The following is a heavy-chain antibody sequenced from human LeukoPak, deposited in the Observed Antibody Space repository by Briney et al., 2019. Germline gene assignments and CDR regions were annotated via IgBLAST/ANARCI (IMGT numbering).Heavy chain of an antibody. V-gene: IGHV3-48*03. J-gene: IGHJ4*02. Sequence: GGSLRLSCAASGFTFSSYEMNWVRQAPGKGLEWISYIGSSGDTTYYADSVKGRFTFSRDDAKKSLSLQMSSLRAEDTAVYYCASHSTIWGQGTLVTVSS. CDR3: ASHSTI. D-gene: IGHD5-18*01. CDR1: GFTFSSYE. CDR2: IGSSGDTT.